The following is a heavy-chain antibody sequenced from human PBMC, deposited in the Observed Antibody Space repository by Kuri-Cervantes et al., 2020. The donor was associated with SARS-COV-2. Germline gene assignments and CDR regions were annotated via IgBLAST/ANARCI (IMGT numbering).Heavy chain of an antibody. CDR2: IISSSSYI. Sequence: GRSLRPSCAASAFTSSSYSMNWVRQAPGKGLEWVSSIISSSSYIYYADSVKGRFTISRDNAKNSLYLQMNSLRAEDTAVYYCAIGKGTLRFLEWGNQRYWYFDFWGRGTLVTVSS. V-gene: IGHV3-21*01. CDR1: AFTSSSYS. D-gene: IGHD3-3*01. J-gene: IGHJ2*01. CDR3: AIGKGTLRFLEWGNQRYWYFDF.